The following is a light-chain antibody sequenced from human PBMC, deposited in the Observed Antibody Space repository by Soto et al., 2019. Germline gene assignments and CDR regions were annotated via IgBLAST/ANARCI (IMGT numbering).Light chain of an antibody. CDR3: AAWDTSLHALI. V-gene: IGLV1-51*01. CDR1: SSNIGSTY. J-gene: IGLJ2*01. CDR2: DNN. Sequence: QSVLPQPPAVSAAPGQMVTISCSGTSSNIGSTYVSWYQHLPGTAPKLLIYDNNKRPSGIPARFSGSKSGTSATLGITGLQTGDEADYYFAAWDTSLHALILGGGTKLTVL.